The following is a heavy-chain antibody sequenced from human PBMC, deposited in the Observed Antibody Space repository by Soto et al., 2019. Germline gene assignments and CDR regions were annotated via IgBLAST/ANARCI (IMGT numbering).Heavy chain of an antibody. Sequence: GGSLRLSCAASGFPFSSYSMSWVRQAPGKGLEWVSAISGSGGSTYYADSVKGRFTISRDNSKNTLYLQMNSLRAEDTAVYYCAKNYDFWSGPRVYFDYWGQGTLVTVSS. V-gene: IGHV3-23*01. CDR3: AKNYDFWSGPRVYFDY. CDR2: ISGSGGST. D-gene: IGHD3-3*01. J-gene: IGHJ4*02. CDR1: GFPFSSYS.